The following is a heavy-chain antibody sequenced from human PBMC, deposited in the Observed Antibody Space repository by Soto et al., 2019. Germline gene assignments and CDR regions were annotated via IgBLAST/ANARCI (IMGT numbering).Heavy chain of an antibody. CDR2: IIPIFGTA. CDR3: ARRGYCISTSCPRGWSTVAYYYYYGMDV. CDR1: GGTFSSYA. D-gene: IGHD2-2*01. J-gene: IGHJ6*02. Sequence: QVQLVQSGAEVKKPGSSVKVSCKASGGTFSSYAISWVRQAPGQGLEWMGGIIPIFGTANYAQKFQGRVTITADESTSTAYMELSSLRSEDTAVYYCARRGYCISTSCPRGWSTVAYYYYYGMDVWGQGTTVTVSS. V-gene: IGHV1-69*12.